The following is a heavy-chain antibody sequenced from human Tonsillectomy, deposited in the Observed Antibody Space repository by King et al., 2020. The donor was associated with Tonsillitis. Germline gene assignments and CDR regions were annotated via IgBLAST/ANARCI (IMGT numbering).Heavy chain of an antibody. CDR3: AKDLLLTYDTAGYTDN. D-gene: IGHD3-22*01. V-gene: IGHV3-23*04. CDR1: GFTFSSYA. J-gene: IGHJ4*02. CDR2: ISGSGGST. Sequence: VQLVESGGGLVQPGGSLRLSCAASGFTFSSYAMSCVRQAPGKGLEWVSGISGSGGSTYHADSVKGRFTISRDNSKNTLYLEMNSLGAEDAAIYYCAKDLLLTYDTAGYTDNWGQGTRVTVSS.